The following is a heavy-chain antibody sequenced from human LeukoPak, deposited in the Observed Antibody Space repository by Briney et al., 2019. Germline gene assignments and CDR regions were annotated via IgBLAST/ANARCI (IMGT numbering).Heavy chain of an antibody. D-gene: IGHD6-13*01. V-gene: IGHV3-21*06. J-gene: IGHJ4*02. CDR1: GFTFSTYG. CDR2: ISSSGSYI. Sequence: PGGSLRLSCAASGFTFSTYGMSWVRQAPGKGLEWVSSISSSGSYIYYADSLKGRFAISRDNAKNSLYLQMNNLRAEDTAVYYCEREDASSLDYWGQGILVTVSS. CDR3: EREDASSLDY.